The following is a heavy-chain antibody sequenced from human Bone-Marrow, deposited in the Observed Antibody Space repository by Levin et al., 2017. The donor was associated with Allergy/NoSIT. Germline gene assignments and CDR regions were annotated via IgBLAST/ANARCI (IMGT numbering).Heavy chain of an antibody. CDR2: IIPIFGTA. CDR3: ARARDYDFWSGAFDY. Sequence: SVKVSCKASGGTFSSYAISWVRQAPGQGLEWMGGIIPIFGTANYAQKFQGRVTITADKSTSTAYMELSSLRSEDTAVYYCARARDYDFWSGAFDYWGQGTLVTVSS. V-gene: IGHV1-69*06. D-gene: IGHD3-3*01. J-gene: IGHJ4*02. CDR1: GGTFSSYA.